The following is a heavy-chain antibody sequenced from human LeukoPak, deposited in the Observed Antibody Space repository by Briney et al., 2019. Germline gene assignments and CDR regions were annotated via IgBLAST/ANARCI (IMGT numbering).Heavy chain of an antibody. J-gene: IGHJ4*02. CDR1: GYTFTSYG. CDR2: INPNSGGT. CDR3: ASRPDVGATADY. Sequence: ASVTVSCKASGYTFTSYGISWVRQAPGQGLEWMGWINPNSGGTNYAQKFQGRVTMTRDTSISTAYMELSRLRSDDTAVYYCASRPDVGATADYWGQGTLVTVSS. D-gene: IGHD1-26*01. V-gene: IGHV1-2*02.